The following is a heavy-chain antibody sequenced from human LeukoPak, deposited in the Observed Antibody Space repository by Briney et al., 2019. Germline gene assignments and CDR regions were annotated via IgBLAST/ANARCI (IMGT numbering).Heavy chain of an antibody. D-gene: IGHD5-24*01. CDR1: GGSISSGGYY. CDR3: ARDNYRDYYYYGMDV. Sequence: SETPSLTCTVSGGSISSGGYYWSWIRQHPGKGLEWIGYIYYSGSTYYNLSLKSRVTISVDTSKNQFSLKLSSVTAADTAVYYCARDNYRDYYYYGMDVWGQGTTVTVSS. CDR2: IYYSGST. J-gene: IGHJ6*02. V-gene: IGHV4-31*03.